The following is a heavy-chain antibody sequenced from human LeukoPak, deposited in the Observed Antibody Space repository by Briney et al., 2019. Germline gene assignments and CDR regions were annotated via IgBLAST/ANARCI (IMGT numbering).Heavy chain of an antibody. V-gene: IGHV4-4*02. CDR1: GGSVSSTNW. CDR2: VHLDGRT. CDR3: AREGGFYRPLDY. Sequence: KTSETLSLTCGVSGGSVSSTNWWTWIRQLPGKGLEWIGEVHLDGRTNFNPSLKSRLTMSVDLSENHVSLKLTSVTAADTAVYYCAREGGFYRPLDYSGQGTLVTVSS. D-gene: IGHD6-25*01. J-gene: IGHJ4*02.